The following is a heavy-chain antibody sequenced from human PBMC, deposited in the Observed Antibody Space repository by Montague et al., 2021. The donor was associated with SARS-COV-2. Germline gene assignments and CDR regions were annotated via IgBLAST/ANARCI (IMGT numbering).Heavy chain of an antibody. Sequence: SETLSLTCAVYGGSFSDYFWIWIRQPPGKGLEWIGDINQSGSTKYIASLKSRVTMSVDTSKNQVSLRLASVTAADTAVYYCARRETRLPVRSAVPVSLGHLFADWFDPWGRGTLVIVSS. CDR3: ARRETRLPVRSAVPVSLGHLFADWFDP. J-gene: IGHJ5*02. CDR2: INQSGST. CDR1: GGSFSDYF. D-gene: IGHD1-14*01. V-gene: IGHV4-34*01.